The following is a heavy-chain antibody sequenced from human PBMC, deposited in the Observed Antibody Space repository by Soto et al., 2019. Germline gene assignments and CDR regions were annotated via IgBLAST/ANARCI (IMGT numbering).Heavy chain of an antibody. CDR1: GGSISSGGYY. V-gene: IGHV4-31*02. Sequence: SETLSLTCTVSGGSISSGGYYWSWIRQHPGKGLEWIGYIYYSGSTYYNPSLKSRVTISVDTSKSQFSLKLSSVTAADTAVYYCARAGYSYAPTNPLDYWGQGTLVTVYS. J-gene: IGHJ4*02. CDR3: ARAGYSYAPTNPLDY. D-gene: IGHD5-18*01. CDR2: IYYSGST.